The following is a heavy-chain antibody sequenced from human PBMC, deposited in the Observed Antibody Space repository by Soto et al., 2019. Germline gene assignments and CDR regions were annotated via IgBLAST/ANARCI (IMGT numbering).Heavy chain of an antibody. D-gene: IGHD3-22*01. Sequence: QITLKESGPTLVKPTQTLTLTCSFSGFSLSTSRVGVGWIRQPPGEALEWLALIYWDEDKRYSPSLKSRLTMTKDTSKNQVVLPMTNVDPVDTASYYCARVSFPANRLTYWGQGTLVTVSS. V-gene: IGHV2-5*02. CDR1: GFSLSTSRVG. CDR3: ARVSFPANRLTY. CDR2: IYWDEDK. J-gene: IGHJ4*02.